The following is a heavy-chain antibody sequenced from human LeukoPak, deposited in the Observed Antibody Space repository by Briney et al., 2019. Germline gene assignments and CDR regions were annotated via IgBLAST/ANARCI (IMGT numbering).Heavy chain of an antibody. CDR1: LDSTTSNF. D-gene: IGHD1-14*01. CDR2: IH. J-gene: IGHJ4*02. Sequence: NPSETLSLTCTVSLDSTTSNFWSWVRQPPGKGLEWIGEIHNPSLQSRVTISIDRSRNQIVLELSSVTAADTAVYYCAREILGGFNPGAYWGQGILVTVSS. CDR3: AREILGGFNPGAY. V-gene: IGHV4-4*02.